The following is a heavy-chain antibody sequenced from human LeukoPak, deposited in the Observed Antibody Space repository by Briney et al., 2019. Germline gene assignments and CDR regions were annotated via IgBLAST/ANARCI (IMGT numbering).Heavy chain of an antibody. J-gene: IGHJ4*02. CDR3: AKDYYGSGSFLFDY. CDR2: ISGSGGST. CDR1: GFTFSSYA. V-gene: IGHV3-23*01. Sequence: GGSLRLSCAASGFTFSSYAMSWVRQAPGKGLEWVSAISGSGGSTYYADSVKGRFAISRDNSKNTLYLQMNSLRAEDTAVYYCAKDYYGSGSFLFDYWGQGTLVTVSS. D-gene: IGHD3-10*01.